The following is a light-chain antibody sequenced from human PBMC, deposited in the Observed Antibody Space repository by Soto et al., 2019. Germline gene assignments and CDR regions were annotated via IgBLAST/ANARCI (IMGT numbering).Light chain of an antibody. Sequence: QSALTQPPSASGSPGQSVTISCTGTSSDVGAYNYVSWYQQHPGKAPQLMIYEVTQRPSGVPDRFSGSKSGNTASLTVSGLQAEDEADYYCSSYAGSNNWVFGGGTQLTVL. CDR3: SSYAGSNNWV. CDR2: EVT. J-gene: IGLJ3*02. CDR1: SSDVGAYNY. V-gene: IGLV2-8*01.